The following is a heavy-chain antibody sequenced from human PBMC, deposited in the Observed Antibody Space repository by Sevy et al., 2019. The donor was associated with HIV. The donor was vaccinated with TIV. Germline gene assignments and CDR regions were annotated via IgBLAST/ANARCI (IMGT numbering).Heavy chain of an antibody. Sequence: GSLRLSFAASGFTFSSYCMHWVRQAPGKGLEGVAVISYDGSNKYYADSVKGRFTISRDNSKNTLYLQMNSLRAEDTAVYYCATEGYYYDSSGPPDFDYWGQGTLVTVSS. CDR2: ISYDGSNK. CDR1: GFTFSSYC. V-gene: IGHV3-30*03. D-gene: IGHD3-22*01. J-gene: IGHJ4*02. CDR3: ATEGYYYDSSGPPDFDY.